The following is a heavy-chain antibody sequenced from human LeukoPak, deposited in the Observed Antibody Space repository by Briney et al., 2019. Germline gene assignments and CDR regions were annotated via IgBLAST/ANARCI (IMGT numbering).Heavy chain of an antibody. D-gene: IGHD3-10*01. J-gene: IGHJ3*02. CDR2: INPNGGGT. CDR1: GYTFTGYY. CDR3: ASLEYGSGSYDAFDI. V-gene: IGHV1-2*02. Sequence: GASVKVSCKASGYTFTGYYMHWVRQAPGQGLEWMGWINPNGGGTNYAQKFQGRVTMTRDMSTSTVYMELSSLRSEDTAVYYCASLEYGSGSYDAFDIWGHGTMVTVSS.